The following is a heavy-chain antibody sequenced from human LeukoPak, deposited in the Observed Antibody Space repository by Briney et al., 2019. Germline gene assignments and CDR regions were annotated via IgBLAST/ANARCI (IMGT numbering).Heavy chain of an antibody. J-gene: IGHJ4*02. CDR3: AAYSSTWQNYFFDN. V-gene: IGHV4-59*08. CDR1: GGSISSYY. Sequence: SETLSLTCTVSGGSISSYYWSWIRQPPGKGLEWIGYIYYSGSTNYNPSLKSRATISVDTSKNQFSLKLSSVTAADTAVYYCAAYSSTWQNYFFDNWGQGTLVTVSS. CDR2: IYYSGST. D-gene: IGHD6-13*01.